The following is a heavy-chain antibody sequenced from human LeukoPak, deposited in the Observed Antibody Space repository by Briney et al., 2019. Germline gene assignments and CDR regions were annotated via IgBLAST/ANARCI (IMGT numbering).Heavy chain of an antibody. CDR1: GFTVSSNY. Sequence: GGSLRLSCAASGFTVSSNYMSWVRQAPGKGLEWVSVIYSGGSTYYADSVKGRFTISRDNSKNTLYLQMNSLRAEDTAVYYCARDFPGIGVAGTRPLDYWGQGTLVTVSS. V-gene: IGHV3-53*01. D-gene: IGHD6-19*01. J-gene: IGHJ4*02. CDR3: ARDFPGIGVAGTRPLDY. CDR2: IYSGGST.